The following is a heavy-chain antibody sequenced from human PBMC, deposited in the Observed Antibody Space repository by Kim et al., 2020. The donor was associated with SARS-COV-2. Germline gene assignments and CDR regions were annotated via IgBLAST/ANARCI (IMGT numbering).Heavy chain of an antibody. CDR3: ARAGPRDRTHIVVVPGPFDYYYGMDV. Sequence: SETLSLTCTVSGGSISSSSYYWGWIRQPPGKGLEWIGSIYYSGSTYYNPSLKSRVTISVDTSKNQFSLKLSSVTAADTAVYYCARAGPRDRTHIVVVPGPFDYYYGMDVWGQGTTVTVSS. V-gene: IGHV4-39*01. D-gene: IGHD2-2*01. CDR1: GGSISSSSYY. J-gene: IGHJ6*02. CDR2: IYYSGST.